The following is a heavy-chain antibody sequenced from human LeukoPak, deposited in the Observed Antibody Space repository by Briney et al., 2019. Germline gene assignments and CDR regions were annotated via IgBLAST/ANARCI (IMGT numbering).Heavy chain of an antibody. V-gene: IGHV3-21*01. D-gene: IGHD6-19*01. CDR3: ARDPPPQSIAVAGVFDY. CDR2: ISSSSSYI. Sequence: PGGSLRLSCAASGFTFSSYTMNWVRQAPGKGLEWVSSISSSSSYIYYADSVKGRFTISRDNAKNSLYLQMNSLGAEDTAVYYCARDPPPQSIAVAGVFDYWGQGTLVTVSS. J-gene: IGHJ4*02. CDR1: GFTFSSYT.